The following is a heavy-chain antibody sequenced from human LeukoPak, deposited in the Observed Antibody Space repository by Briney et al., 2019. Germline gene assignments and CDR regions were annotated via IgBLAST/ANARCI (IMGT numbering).Heavy chain of an antibody. J-gene: IGHJ4*02. CDR2: ISGSGGST. CDR3: AKRSAESSGYFDS. V-gene: IGHV3-23*01. D-gene: IGHD6-19*01. CDR1: GFTFSSYA. Sequence: GGSLRLSCAASGFTFSSYAMSWVRQAPGTGLEWVSAISGSGGSTYYADSVKGRFTSSRDNSKNTLYLQMNSLRAEDTAVYYCAKRSAESSGYFDSWGQGTLVTVSS.